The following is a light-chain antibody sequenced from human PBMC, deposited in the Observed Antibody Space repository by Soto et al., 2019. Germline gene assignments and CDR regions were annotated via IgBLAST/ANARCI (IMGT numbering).Light chain of an antibody. CDR3: QQRSNWWT. J-gene: IGKJ1*01. Sequence: EIVLTQSPATLSLSPGERATLSCRASQSVSSYLAWYQQKPGQAPRPLIYAASNRATGIPARFSGSGSGTDFTLTISSLEPEDFAVYYCQQRSNWWTVGQGTKVEIK. CDR2: AAS. CDR1: QSVSSY. V-gene: IGKV3-11*01.